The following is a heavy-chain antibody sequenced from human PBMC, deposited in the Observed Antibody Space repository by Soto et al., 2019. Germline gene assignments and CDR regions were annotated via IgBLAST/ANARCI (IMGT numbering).Heavy chain of an antibody. CDR1: GFTFSSYA. CDR2: ISGSGGST. CDR3: AKVRGVSRSYYFESHSGYFDY. J-gene: IGHJ4*02. Sequence: GGSLRLSCAASGFTFSSYAMSWVRQAPGKGLEWVSAISGSGGSTYYADSVKGRFTISRDNSKNTLYLQMNSLRAEDTAVYYCAKVRGVSRSYYFESHSGYFDYWGQGTLVTVSS. V-gene: IGHV3-23*01. D-gene: IGHD3-10*01.